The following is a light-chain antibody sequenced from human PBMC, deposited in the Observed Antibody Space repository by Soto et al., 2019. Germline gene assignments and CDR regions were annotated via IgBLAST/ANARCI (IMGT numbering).Light chain of an antibody. CDR2: DAS. J-gene: IGKJ1*01. CDR3: QQYNTNSET. Sequence: DIQMTQSPSTLSASVGDRVTITCRASQSISSWLAWYQQKPGKAPKLLIYDASSLESGVPSRFSGSGSGTEFTLTIRSLQPDDFATYSCQQYNTNSETFGQGTKVEIK. CDR1: QSISSW. V-gene: IGKV1-5*01.